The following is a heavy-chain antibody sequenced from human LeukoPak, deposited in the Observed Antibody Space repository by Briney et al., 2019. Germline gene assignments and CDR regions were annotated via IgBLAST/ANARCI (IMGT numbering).Heavy chain of an antibody. CDR1: GYTFTGYY. CDR3: ARGIYDSSDFEYFQH. V-gene: IGHV1-2*02. Sequence: ASVKVSCKASGYTFTGYYMHWVRRAPGQGLEWMGWINPNSGGTNYAQKFQGRVTMTRDTSISTAYMVLSRLRSDDTAVYYCARGIYDSSDFEYFQHWGQGTLVTVSS. D-gene: IGHD3-22*01. CDR2: INPNSGGT. J-gene: IGHJ1*01.